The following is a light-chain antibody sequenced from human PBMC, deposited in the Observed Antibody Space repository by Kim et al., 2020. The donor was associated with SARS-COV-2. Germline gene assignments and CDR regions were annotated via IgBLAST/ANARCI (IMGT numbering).Light chain of an antibody. J-gene: IGKJ4*01. CDR1: QAVSSN. CDR3: QHYYDWPLT. CDR2: GAS. Sequence: VSPGERATRSCRASQAVSSNLACYQQKPGQAPRLLIYGASIRAPGIPARFSGSGSGTEFTLTISSLQSEDFAVYYCQHYYDWPLTFGGGTKVDIK. V-gene: IGKV3D-15*01.